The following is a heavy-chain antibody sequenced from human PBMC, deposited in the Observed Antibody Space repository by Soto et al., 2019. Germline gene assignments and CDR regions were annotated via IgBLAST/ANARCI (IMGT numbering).Heavy chain of an antibody. D-gene: IGHD1-26*01. V-gene: IGHV3-23*01. Sequence: EVQLLESGGGLVQPGGSLRLSCAASGFTFRTYAMTWVRQAPGNGLEWVSTISGSGGSTYYAGSVKGRFTISRDNSKNTLYLQMNSLRAEDTAVYYCAKDGWELLRGFDPWGQGTLVTVSS. J-gene: IGHJ5*02. CDR3: AKDGWELLRGFDP. CDR2: ISGSGGST. CDR1: GFTFRTYA.